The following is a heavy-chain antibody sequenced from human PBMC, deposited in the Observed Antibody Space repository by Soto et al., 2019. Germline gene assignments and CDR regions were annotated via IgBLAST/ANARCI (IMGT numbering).Heavy chain of an antibody. CDR2: INSDGSST. CDR1: GFTFSTFW. J-gene: IGHJ4*02. Sequence: EVLLVESGGGLVQPGGSLRLSCEASGFTFSTFWMHWVRQAPGKGLVWVSRINSDGSSTYYADSVKGRVTISRDNAKNTLYLQLNSLGPEDTAVYYCARDFEYWGQGTLVTVSS. CDR3: ARDFEY. V-gene: IGHV3-74*01.